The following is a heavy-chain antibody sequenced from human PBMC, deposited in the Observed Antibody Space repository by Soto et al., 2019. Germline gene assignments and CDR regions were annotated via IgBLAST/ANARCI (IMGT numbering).Heavy chain of an antibody. V-gene: IGHV1-18*01. CDR2: ISSYNGDT. CDR1: GYTFTRSG. Sequence: QVQLEQSGAEVKKPGASVKVSCKASGYTFTRSGISWVRQAPGQGPEWMGWISSYNGDTNYAQTFQGRVTMTTDTSTSTAYMELRSLISDDTAVYYCAREGVAPYYYYGMDVWGQGTPVTVSS. CDR3: AREGVAPYYYYGMDV. D-gene: IGHD5-12*01. J-gene: IGHJ6*02.